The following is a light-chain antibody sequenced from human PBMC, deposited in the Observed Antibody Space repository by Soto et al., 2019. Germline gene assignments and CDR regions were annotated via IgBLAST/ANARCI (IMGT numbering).Light chain of an antibody. CDR1: QSIRIY. V-gene: IGKV1-5*01. Sequence: DIQMTQSPSSLSASVGDRVTITCRASQSIRIYLNWYQLKPGKAPKLLIYDASSLKSGVPSRFSGSGSGAEFTLTISSLQPDDFATYYCQQYNSYWTFGQGTKVDI. CDR3: QQYNSYWT. J-gene: IGKJ1*01. CDR2: DAS.